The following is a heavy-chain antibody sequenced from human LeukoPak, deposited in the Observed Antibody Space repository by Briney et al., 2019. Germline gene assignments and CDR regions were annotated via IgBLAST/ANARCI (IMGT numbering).Heavy chain of an antibody. V-gene: IGHV3-23*01. CDR1: GFTFSSFA. J-gene: IGHJ6*02. Sequence: GGSLRLSCAASGFTFSSFAMSWVRQAPGKGLEWVSAISSSGGSTYYADSVKGRFTVSRDNSKNTLYLQMNSLRAEDTAVYYCAKAAATIFYYYYGMDVWGQGTTVTVSS. CDR3: AKAAATIFYYYYGMDV. D-gene: IGHD3-3*01. CDR2: ISSSGGST.